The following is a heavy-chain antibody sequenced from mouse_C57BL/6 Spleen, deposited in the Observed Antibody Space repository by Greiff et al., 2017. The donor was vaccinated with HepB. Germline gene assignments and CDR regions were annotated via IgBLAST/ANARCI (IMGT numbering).Heavy chain of an antibody. CDR2: ILPSIGRT. J-gene: IGHJ1*03. CDR1: DSEVFPIAY. D-gene: IGHD1-1*01. V-gene: IGHV15-2*01. CDR3: ARQGYGSSFYWYFDV. Sequence: QVQLQQSGSELRSPGSSVKLSCKDFDSEVFPIAYMSWVRQKPGHGFEWIGGILPSIGRTIYGEKFEDKATLDADTLSNTAYLELNSLTSEDSAIYCCARQGYGSSFYWYFDVWGTGTTVTVSS.